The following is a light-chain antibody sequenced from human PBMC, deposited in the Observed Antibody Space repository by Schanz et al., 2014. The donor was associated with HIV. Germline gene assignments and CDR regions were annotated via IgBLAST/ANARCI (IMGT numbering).Light chain of an antibody. CDR1: QSITSNY. V-gene: IGKV3-20*01. Sequence: EIVLTQSPGTLSLSPGERATLSCRASQSITSNYLAWYRHTPGQAPRLLIYGASTRATGVPDRFSGSGSGTDFTLIISRLEPEDFAVYYCQHHATSPRTFGQGTRVEIK. CDR3: QHHATSPRT. J-gene: IGKJ1*01. CDR2: GAS.